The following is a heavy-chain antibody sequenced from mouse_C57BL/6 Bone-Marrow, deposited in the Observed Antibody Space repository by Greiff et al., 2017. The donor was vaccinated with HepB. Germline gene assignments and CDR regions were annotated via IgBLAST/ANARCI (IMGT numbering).Heavy chain of an antibody. D-gene: IGHD1-1*01. Sequence: QVQLQQSGAELVRPGASVKLSCKASGYTFTDYYINWVKQRPGQGLEWIARIYPGSGNTYYNEKFKGKATLTAEKSSSTAYMQLSSLTSEDSAVYFCARTLDITTVIAPFAYWGQGTLVTVSA. CDR1: GYTFTDYY. CDR3: ARTLDITTVIAPFAY. J-gene: IGHJ3*01. V-gene: IGHV1-76*01. CDR2: IYPGSGNT.